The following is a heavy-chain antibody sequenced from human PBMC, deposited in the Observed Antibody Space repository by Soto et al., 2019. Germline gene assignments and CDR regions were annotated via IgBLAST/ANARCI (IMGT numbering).Heavy chain of an antibody. J-gene: IGHJ6*02. CDR1: GYTFTNYP. CDR3: ARNYCYAMDV. V-gene: IGHV1-3*05. CDR2: INAGNGNT. Sequence: QVQLVQSGAEEKKPGASVKVSCKASGYTFTNYPVHWVRQAPGQRLEWMGWINAGNGNTKDSQKFQGRVTITRDTSASTAYMELSSLRSEDTAVYYCARNYCYAMDVWGQGTTVTVSS.